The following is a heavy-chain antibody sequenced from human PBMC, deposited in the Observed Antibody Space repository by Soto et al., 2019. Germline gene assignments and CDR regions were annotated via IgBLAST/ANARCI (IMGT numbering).Heavy chain of an antibody. J-gene: IGHJ5*02. Sequence: SXTLSLTCTVSGGSISSNSYFWGWIRQPPGKGLEWIGTIYYSGSTYYNPSLKSRVTISVDTSKNQFSLKLSSVTAADTAVYYCARRERAAGTDWWFDPWGQGTLVTAPQ. V-gene: IGHV4-39*01. D-gene: IGHD6-13*01. CDR2: IYYSGST. CDR3: ARRERAAGTDWWFDP. CDR1: GGSISSNSYF.